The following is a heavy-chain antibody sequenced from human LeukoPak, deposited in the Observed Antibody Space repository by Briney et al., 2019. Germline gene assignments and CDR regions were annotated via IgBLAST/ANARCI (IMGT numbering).Heavy chain of an antibody. CDR3: ARAVERGYYMDV. J-gene: IGHJ6*03. Sequence: SVKVSCKASGYTFTGYHMHWVRQAPGQGLEWMGGIIPIFGTANYAQKFQGRVTITTDESTSTAYMELSSLRSEDTAVYYCARAVERGYYMDVWGKGTTVTVSS. D-gene: IGHD5-24*01. V-gene: IGHV1-69*05. CDR1: GYTFTGYH. CDR2: IIPIFGTA.